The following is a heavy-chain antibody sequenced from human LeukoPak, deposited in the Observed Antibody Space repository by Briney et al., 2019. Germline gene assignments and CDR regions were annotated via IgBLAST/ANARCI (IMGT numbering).Heavy chain of an antibody. J-gene: IGHJ4*02. CDR1: GFTFSTYS. V-gene: IGHV3-48*04. Sequence: GGSLRLSCAASGFTFSTYSMNWVRQAPGKGLEWVSYISGSGSTIFYADSVKGRFTISRDNAKNSLFLQMNSLRAEDTAVYYCARGGDYWGQGTLVTVSS. D-gene: IGHD3-16*01. CDR2: ISGSGSTI. CDR3: ARGGDY.